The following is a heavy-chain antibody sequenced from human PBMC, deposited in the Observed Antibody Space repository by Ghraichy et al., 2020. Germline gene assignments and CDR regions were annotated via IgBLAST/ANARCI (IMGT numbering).Heavy chain of an antibody. CDR3: AKSGPRHTEILD. Sequence: GESLNISCAASGFTFSSYAMSWVRQAPGKGLEWVSAISGSGGSTYYADSVKGRFTISRDNSKNTLYLQMNSLRAEDTAVYYCAKSGPRHTEILDWGQGTLVTVSS. CDR2: ISGSGGST. CDR1: GFTFSSYA. D-gene: IGHD3-3*01. J-gene: IGHJ4*02. V-gene: IGHV3-23*01.